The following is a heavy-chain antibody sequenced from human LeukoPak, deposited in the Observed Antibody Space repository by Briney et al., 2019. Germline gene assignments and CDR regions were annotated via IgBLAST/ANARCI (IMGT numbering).Heavy chain of an antibody. D-gene: IGHD1-26*01. J-gene: IGHJ4*02. Sequence: PSETLSLTCTVSGGSISSSSYYWGWIRQPPGKGLEWIGSIYYSGSTYYNPSLKSRVTISVDTSKNQFSLKLSSVTAADTAVYYCARASGSYAPVFGYWGQGTLVTVSS. CDR3: ARASGSYAPVFGY. CDR1: GGSISSSSYY. V-gene: IGHV4-39*01. CDR2: IYYSGST.